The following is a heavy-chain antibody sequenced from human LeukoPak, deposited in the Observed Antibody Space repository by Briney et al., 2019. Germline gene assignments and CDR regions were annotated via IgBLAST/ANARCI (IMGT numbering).Heavy chain of an antibody. Sequence: SETLSLTCTVSGGSVNSGTYYWSWIRQPPGKGLEWIGCMYYSGSTNYSPSLKSRVTISLDTSKNQFSLKLRSVTAADTAVYYCARDVSLAGLDAFEIWGQGTMVTVSS. J-gene: IGHJ3*02. CDR2: MYYSGST. V-gene: IGHV4-61*01. CDR3: ARDVSLAGLDAFEI. D-gene: IGHD6-19*01. CDR1: GGSVNSGTYY.